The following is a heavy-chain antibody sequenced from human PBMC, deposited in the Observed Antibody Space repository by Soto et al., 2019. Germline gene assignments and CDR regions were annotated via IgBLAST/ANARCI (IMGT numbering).Heavy chain of an antibody. V-gene: IGHV4-59*08. J-gene: IGHJ6*03. CDR1: GGSISSYY. CDR3: ARLRTAYCSGGSCYKYRDYYYYMDV. Sequence: SETLSLTCTVSGGSISSYYWSRIRQPPGKGLEWIGYIYYSGSTNYNPSLKSRVTISVDTSKNQFSLKLSSVTAADTAVYYCARLRTAYCSGGSCYKYRDYYYYMDVWGKGTTVTVSS. D-gene: IGHD2-15*01. CDR2: IYYSGST.